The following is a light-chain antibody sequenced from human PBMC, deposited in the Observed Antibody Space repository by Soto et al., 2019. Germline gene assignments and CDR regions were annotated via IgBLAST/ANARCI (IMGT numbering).Light chain of an antibody. J-gene: IGKJ2*01. CDR1: QSIYRY. V-gene: IGKV1-39*01. Sequence: EIQMTQSPSYMFASVGDRITITCRASQSIYRYLNWYQQKPGKAPSLLISDASTLQGGVPSRFSGSGSGTDFTLSISSLQSEDFATYYCQQSYKTQHTFGQGTKVDIK. CDR3: QQSYKTQHT. CDR2: DAS.